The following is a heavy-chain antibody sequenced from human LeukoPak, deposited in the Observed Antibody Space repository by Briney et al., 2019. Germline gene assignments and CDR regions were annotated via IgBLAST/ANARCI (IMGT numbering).Heavy chain of an antibody. V-gene: IGHV1-18*01. D-gene: IGHD3-10*01. CDR2: ISAYNGNT. Sequence: ASVKVSCKASGYTFTNYAMSWVRQAPGQGLEWMGWISAYNGNTELAQKFQGRVTLATDASTSTAYVELRSLTSDYTAVYLCARGGSRSRRGDDASDIWGQGTMATGS. CDR3: ARGGSRSRRGDDASDI. J-gene: IGHJ3*02. CDR1: GYTFTNYA.